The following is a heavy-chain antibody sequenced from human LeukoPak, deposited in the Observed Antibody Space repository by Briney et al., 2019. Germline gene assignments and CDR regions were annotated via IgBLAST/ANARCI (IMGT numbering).Heavy chain of an antibody. J-gene: IGHJ4*02. Sequence: GGSLRLSCAASGFTFSSSAMSWVRQVPGKGLEWVSGISGSGGSTYYADSVKGRFTISRDNSKNTLYLQMNSLTDEDTAVYYCAKKWGVGTTTLDYFDYWGQGTLVTVSS. CDR3: AKKWGVGTTTLDYFDY. D-gene: IGHD1-26*01. CDR1: GFTFSSSA. CDR2: ISGSGGST. V-gene: IGHV3-23*01.